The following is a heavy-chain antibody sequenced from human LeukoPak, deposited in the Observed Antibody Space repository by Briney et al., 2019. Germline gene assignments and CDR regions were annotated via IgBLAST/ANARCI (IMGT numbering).Heavy chain of an antibody. Sequence: SETLSLTCTVSGGSINTYYWSWIRQPPGKGLEWIAFIYYSGTTNYNPSLKSRVTISLDTSKNQFSLKLISVTAADTAVYHCARGGWGSFDYWGQGTLVTVSS. D-gene: IGHD1-26*01. CDR3: ARGGWGSFDY. J-gene: IGHJ4*02. V-gene: IGHV4-59*01. CDR1: GGSINTYY. CDR2: IYYSGTT.